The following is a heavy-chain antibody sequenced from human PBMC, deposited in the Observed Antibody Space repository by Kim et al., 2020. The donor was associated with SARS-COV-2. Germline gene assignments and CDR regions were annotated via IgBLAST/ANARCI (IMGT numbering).Heavy chain of an antibody. Sequence: QGRVTITADETTSTAYMELSSLRSEDTAVYYCARAKYCGGGSCYSGWFDYWGQGTLVTVSS. J-gene: IGHJ4*02. V-gene: IGHV1-69*01. D-gene: IGHD2-15*01. CDR3: ARAKYCGGGSCYSGWFDY.